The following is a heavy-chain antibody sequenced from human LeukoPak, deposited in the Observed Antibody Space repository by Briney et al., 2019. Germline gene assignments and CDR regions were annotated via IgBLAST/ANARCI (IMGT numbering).Heavy chain of an antibody. CDR1: GFTVSSNY. Sequence: GGSLRLSCAASGFTVSSNYMSWVRQAPGKGLEWVSVIYSGGSTYYADSVEGRFTISRDNSKNMLYLQMNSLRAEDTAVYYCVVYFDWLFGIDYWGQGTLVTVSS. J-gene: IGHJ4*02. D-gene: IGHD3-9*01. V-gene: IGHV3-53*01. CDR3: VVYFDWLFGIDY. CDR2: IYSGGST.